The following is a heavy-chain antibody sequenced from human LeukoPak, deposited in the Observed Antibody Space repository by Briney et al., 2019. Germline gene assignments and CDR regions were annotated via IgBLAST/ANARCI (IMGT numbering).Heavy chain of an antibody. CDR3: ARDGFYGDYVAD. J-gene: IGHJ4*02. CDR2: IIPILGIA. V-gene: IGHV1-69*04. Sequence: ASVKVSCKASGVTFSSYAISWVRQAPGQGLESMRRIIPILGIANYAQKFQGRVTITADKSTSTAYMELSSLRSEDTAVYYCARDGFYGDYVADWGQGTLVTVSS. CDR1: GVTFSSYA. D-gene: IGHD4-17*01.